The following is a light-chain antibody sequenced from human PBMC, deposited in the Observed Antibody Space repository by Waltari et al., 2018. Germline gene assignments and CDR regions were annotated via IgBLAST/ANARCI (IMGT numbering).Light chain of an antibody. J-gene: IGKJ4*01. CDR1: QSVLYSSNNKNY. V-gene: IGKV4-1*01. CDR2: WAS. Sequence: DIVMTQSPDSLAVSLGERATINCKSSQSVLYSSNNKNYLAWYQQKPGQPPKLLIYWASTRESWVPDRFSGSGSGTDFTLTISSLQAADVAVYYCQQYYSTPPTFGGGTKVEIK. CDR3: QQYYSTPPT.